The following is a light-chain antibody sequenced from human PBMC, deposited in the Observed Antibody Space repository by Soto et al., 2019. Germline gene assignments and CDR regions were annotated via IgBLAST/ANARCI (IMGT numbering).Light chain of an antibody. CDR2: TTD. J-gene: IGLJ2*01. CDR3: ASWDDTLTGGVI. Sequence: QSVLTQPPSASGTPGQQVIISCDGSRSNIGSNSVTWYQHLPGTAPKLLISTTDQRPSGIPDRFSGSRSGTSASLAISGLQYEDEGEYYCASWDDTLTGGVIFGGGTKLTVL. V-gene: IGLV1-44*01. CDR1: RSNIGSNS.